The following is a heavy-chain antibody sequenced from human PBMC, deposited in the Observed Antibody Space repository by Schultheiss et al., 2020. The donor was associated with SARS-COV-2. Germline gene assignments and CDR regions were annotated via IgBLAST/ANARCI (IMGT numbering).Heavy chain of an antibody. CDR3: ARGDNWGYYGY. Sequence: SETLSLTCTASGGSISSYYWSWIRQPPGKGLEWIGYFDHSGTTSYNPSLKSRVTISVDTSKNQFSLKLSSVTAADTAVYYCARGDNWGYYGYWGQGTLVTVSS. CDR2: FDHSGTT. CDR1: GGSISSYY. D-gene: IGHD7-27*01. V-gene: IGHV4-59*12. J-gene: IGHJ4*02.